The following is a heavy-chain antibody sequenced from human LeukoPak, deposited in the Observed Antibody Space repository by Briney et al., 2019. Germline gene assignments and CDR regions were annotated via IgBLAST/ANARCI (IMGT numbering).Heavy chain of an antibody. V-gene: IGHV3-23*01. J-gene: IGHJ5*02. CDR1: GFTFSNYV. D-gene: IGHD1-26*01. CDR2: ISGSDGST. Sequence: PGGSLRLSCAASGFTFSNYVMSWVRQAPGKGLEWVSTISGSDGSTYYADSVKGRFTISRDNSKNTLYMQMSALRDEDTAVYYCAKAAGPTIDRIGWFDPWGQGTLVTVSS. CDR3: AKAAGPTIDRIGWFDP.